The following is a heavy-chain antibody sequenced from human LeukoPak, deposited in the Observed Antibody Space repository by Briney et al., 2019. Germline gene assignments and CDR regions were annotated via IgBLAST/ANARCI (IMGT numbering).Heavy chain of an antibody. CDR2: TYYRSMWYD. CDR3: AREGGKSYYLDY. V-gene: IGHV6-1*01. Sequence: SQTLSLTCAISGDSVSSNSAAWNWMRQSPSRGLEWLGRTYYRSMWYDDYALSVKSRITINPDTSKNQFSLQLKSVTPEDTAVYYCAREGGKSYYLDYWGQGTLVTVSS. CDR1: GDSVSSNSAA. J-gene: IGHJ4*02.